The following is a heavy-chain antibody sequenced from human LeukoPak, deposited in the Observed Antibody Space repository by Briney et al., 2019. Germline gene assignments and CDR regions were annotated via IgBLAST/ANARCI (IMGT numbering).Heavy chain of an antibody. Sequence: ASVKVSCKASGYTFTGYYMHWVRQAPGQGLEWMGWINPNSGGTNYAQKFQGRVTMTRDMSISTAYMELSRLRSDDTAVYYCARLNDPKEAFDYWGQGTLVTVSS. J-gene: IGHJ4*02. V-gene: IGHV1-2*02. CDR2: INPNSGGT. D-gene: IGHD3-16*01. CDR3: ARLNDPKEAFDY. CDR1: GYTFTGYY.